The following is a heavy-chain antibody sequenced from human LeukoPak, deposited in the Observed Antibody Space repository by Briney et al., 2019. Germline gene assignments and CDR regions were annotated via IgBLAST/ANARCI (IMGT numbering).Heavy chain of an antibody. V-gene: IGHV1-2*02. J-gene: IGHJ4*02. CDR3: ASGLRFLEWAHFDY. CDR1: GYTFTGYY. Sequence: ASVTVSCKASGYTFTGYYMHWVRQAPGQGREWMGWINPNSGGTNYAQKFQGRVTMTRDTSISTAYMELSRLRSDDTAVYYCASGLRFLEWAHFDYWGQGTLVTVSS. D-gene: IGHD3-3*01. CDR2: INPNSGGT.